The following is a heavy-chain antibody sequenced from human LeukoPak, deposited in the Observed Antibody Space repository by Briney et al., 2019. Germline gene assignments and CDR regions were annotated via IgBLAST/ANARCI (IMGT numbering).Heavy chain of an antibody. D-gene: IGHD3-22*01. J-gene: IGHJ4*02. CDR2: IYTSGST. Sequence: SQTLSLTCTVSGGSISSGSYYWSWIRQPAGKGLEWIGRIYTSGSTNYDPSLKSRVTISVDTSKNQFSLKLSSVTAADTAVYYCARGYYDSSGSGYFDYWGQGTLVTVSS. CDR3: ARGYYDSSGSGYFDY. V-gene: IGHV4-61*02. CDR1: GGSISSGSYY.